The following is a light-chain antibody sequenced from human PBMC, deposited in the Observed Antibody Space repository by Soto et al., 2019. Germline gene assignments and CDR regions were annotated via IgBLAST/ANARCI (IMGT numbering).Light chain of an antibody. Sequence: QSVLTQPPSVSGAPGHRVTSSCTGSSSNIGAGYDVHWYQQLPGTAPKLLIYGNSNRPSGVPDRFSGSKSGTSASLAITGLQAEDEADYYCQSYDSSLSGYVVFGGATKLTVL. CDR3: QSYDSSLSGYVV. J-gene: IGLJ2*01. CDR2: GNS. CDR1: SSNIGAGYD. V-gene: IGLV1-40*01.